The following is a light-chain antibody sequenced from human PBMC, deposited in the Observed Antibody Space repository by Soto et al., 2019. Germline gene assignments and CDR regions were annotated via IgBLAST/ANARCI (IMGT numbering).Light chain of an antibody. CDR1: QSVSSNH. CDR3: QQYVSSPLT. CDR2: GAS. J-gene: IGKJ4*01. Sequence: EIVLTQSPGTLSLSPGERAALSCRASQSVSSNHLAWYQQRPGQAPRLLICGASSRATGIPDRFSGSGSGTDFTLTISRLEPEDFAVYYCQQYVSSPLTFGGGTKVEIK. V-gene: IGKV3-20*01.